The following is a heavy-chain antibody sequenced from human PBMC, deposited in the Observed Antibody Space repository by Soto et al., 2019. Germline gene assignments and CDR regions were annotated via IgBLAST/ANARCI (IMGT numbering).Heavy chain of an antibody. J-gene: IGHJ5*02. Sequence: EVQFLESGGGLVQPGGSLRLSCAASGVTFSNYAMNWVRQAPGKGLEWVSGISHSGSSTYYADSVKGRFTISRDNSKNTLFLQMNSLTAEDTAVYYCAKGSWVHHGSEGGNWLDPWGQGTLVTVYS. CDR3: AKGSWVHHGSEGGNWLDP. V-gene: IGHV3-23*01. D-gene: IGHD3-10*01. CDR2: ISHSGSST. CDR1: GVTFSNYA.